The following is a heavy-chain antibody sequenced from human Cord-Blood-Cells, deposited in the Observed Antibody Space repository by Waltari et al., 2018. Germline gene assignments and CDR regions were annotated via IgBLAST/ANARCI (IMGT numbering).Heavy chain of an antibody. D-gene: IGHD7-27*01. CDR2: IYYRGST. Sequence: QVQLQESGPGLVKPSQTLSLTCTVSGGSISSGAYYWSWIRQPPGKGLEWIGYIYYRGSTDYNPSLKSRVTISVDTSKNQFSLKLSSVTAADTAVYYCARGKQLTWGTFYFDYWGQGTLVTVSS. CDR3: ARGKQLTWGTFYFDY. J-gene: IGHJ4*02. CDR1: GGSISSGAYY. V-gene: IGHV4-30-4*01.